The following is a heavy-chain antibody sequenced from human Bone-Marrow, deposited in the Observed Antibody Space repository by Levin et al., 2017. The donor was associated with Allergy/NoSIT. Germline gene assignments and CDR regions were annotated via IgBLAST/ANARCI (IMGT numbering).Heavy chain of an antibody. J-gene: IGHJ4*02. Sequence: ASVKVSCKASGYTFTAYYVHWVRRAPGTGLEWMGWINPNNGATNYAQRFQGRVTMTRDTSTTTVFMELSGLTSDDTAFYYCARDPHYTSTKGEYWGQGTMVTVSS. CDR1: GYTFTAYY. D-gene: IGHD4-11*01. CDR2: INPNNGAT. V-gene: IGHV1-2*02. CDR3: ARDPHYTSTKGEY.